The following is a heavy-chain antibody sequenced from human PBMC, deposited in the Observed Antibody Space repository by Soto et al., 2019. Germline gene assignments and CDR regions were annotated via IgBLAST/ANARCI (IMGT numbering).Heavy chain of an antibody. Sequence: SETLSLACAVSGGSFIGYFWTWVRQAPGKGLEWIGEINRSGRTNTNPSLKSRISTSVDTSKNQFSLRLSPVTAADTAFYYCARGPRWSNTSCSNDFYHFGLDVWGQGTSVTVSS. V-gene: IGHV4-34*01. CDR2: INRSGRT. CDR3: ARGPRWSNTSCSNDFYHFGLDV. D-gene: IGHD2-2*01. CDR1: GGSFIGYF. J-gene: IGHJ6*02.